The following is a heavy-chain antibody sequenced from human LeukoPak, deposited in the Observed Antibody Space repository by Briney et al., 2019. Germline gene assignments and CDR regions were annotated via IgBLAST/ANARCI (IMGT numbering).Heavy chain of an antibody. CDR1: GLTFSGSA. D-gene: IGHD6-13*01. J-gene: IGHJ4*02. CDR2: IRSKANSYAT. CDR3: TRLAAAAGFDY. Sequence: GGSLRLSCAASGLTFSGSAMHWVRQASGKGLEWVGRIRSKANSYATAYAASVKGRFTISRDDSKNTAYLQMNSLKTEDTAVYYCTRLAAAAGFDYWGQGTLVTVSS. V-gene: IGHV3-73*01.